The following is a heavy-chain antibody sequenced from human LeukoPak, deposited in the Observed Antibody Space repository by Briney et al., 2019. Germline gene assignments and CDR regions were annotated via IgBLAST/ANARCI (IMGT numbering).Heavy chain of an antibody. V-gene: IGHV1-2*02. CDR3: ARGSGYCSGGSCYSFGWFDP. CDR2: INPNSGGT. CDR1: GYTFTGYY. J-gene: IGHJ5*02. D-gene: IGHD2-15*01. Sequence: ASVKVSCKASGYTFTGYYMHWVRQAPGQGLEWMGWINPNSGGTNYAQKFQGRVTMTRDTSISTAYMELSRRRSDDTAVYYCARGSGYCSGGSCYSFGWFDPWGQGTLVTVSS.